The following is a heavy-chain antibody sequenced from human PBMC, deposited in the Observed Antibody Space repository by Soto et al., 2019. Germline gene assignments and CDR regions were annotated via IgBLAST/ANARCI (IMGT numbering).Heavy chain of an antibody. CDR3: ARGGYRFSSSWYHGY. D-gene: IGHD6-13*01. Sequence: PSETLSLTCTVSGGSISSYYWSWIRQPAGKGLEWIGRIYTSGSTNYNPSLKSRVTMSVDTSKNQFSLKLSSVTAADTAVYYCARGGYRFSSSWYHGYWGQGTLVTAPQ. J-gene: IGHJ4*02. V-gene: IGHV4-4*07. CDR1: GGSISSYY. CDR2: IYTSGST.